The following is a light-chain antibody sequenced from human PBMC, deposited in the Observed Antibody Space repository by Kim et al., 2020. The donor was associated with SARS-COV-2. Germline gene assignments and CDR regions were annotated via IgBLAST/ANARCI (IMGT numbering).Light chain of an antibody. CDR1: QSVSSH. CDR3: QQHSNWLT. J-gene: IGKJ4*01. V-gene: IGKV3-11*01. Sequence: ALSPGERATLSCRASQSVSSHLAWYQQKPGQAPRLLIYDASNRATGIPARFSGSGSGTDFTLTISSLEPEDFAVYYCQQHSNWLTVGGGTKVDIK. CDR2: DAS.